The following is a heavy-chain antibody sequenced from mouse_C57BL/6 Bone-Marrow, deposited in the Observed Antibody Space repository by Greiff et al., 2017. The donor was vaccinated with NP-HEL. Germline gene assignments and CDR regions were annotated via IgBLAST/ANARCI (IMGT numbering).Heavy chain of an antibody. CDR1: GFTFTDYY. CDR3: ANLISPYAMDY. D-gene: IGHD1-1*01. Sequence: EVKLVESGGGLVQPGGSLSLSCAASGFTFTDYYMSWVRQPPGKALEWLGFIRNKANGYTTEYSASVKGRFTISRDNSQSILYLQMNALRAEDSATYYCANLISPYAMDYWGQGTSVTVSS. CDR2: IRNKANGYTT. V-gene: IGHV7-3*01. J-gene: IGHJ4*01.